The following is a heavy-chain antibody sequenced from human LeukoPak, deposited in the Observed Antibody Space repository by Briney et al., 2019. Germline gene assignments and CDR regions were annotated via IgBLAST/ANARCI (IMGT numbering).Heavy chain of an antibody. D-gene: IGHD3-10*01. J-gene: IGHJ4*02. CDR1: GFTFSDYY. CDR2: ISSPGTSI. Sequence: GVSLRLSCAASGFTFSDYYMSWIRQAPGKGLEWVSYISSPGTSIFYADSVKGRFIVSRDNTKNSLFLQMNSLRVEDTAVYYCARVSPYYYGAGPYYVIYWGQGTLVTVSS. V-gene: IGHV3-11*01. CDR3: ARVSPYYYGAGPYYVIY.